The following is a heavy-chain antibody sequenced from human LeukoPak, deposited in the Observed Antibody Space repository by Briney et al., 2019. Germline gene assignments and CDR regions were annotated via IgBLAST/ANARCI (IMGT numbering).Heavy chain of an antibody. D-gene: IGHD5-12*01. CDR1: GFTFSSYG. J-gene: IGHJ6*03. Sequence: PGGSLRLSCAASGFTFSSYGMHWVRQAPGKGLEWVAFIRYDGSNKYYADSVKGRFTISRDNSKNTLYLQMNSLRAEDTAVYYCAKGLRAQGYYYYYMDVWGKGTTVTISS. CDR2: IRYDGSNK. V-gene: IGHV3-30*02. CDR3: AKGLRAQGYYYYYMDV.